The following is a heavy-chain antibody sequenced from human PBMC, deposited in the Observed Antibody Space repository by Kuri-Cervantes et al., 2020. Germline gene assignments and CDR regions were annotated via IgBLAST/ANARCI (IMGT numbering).Heavy chain of an antibody. Sequence: SGPTLVKPTQTLTLTCTFSGFSLSTSGVGVGWTRQPPGKALEWLALIYWDDDKRYSPSLKSRLTITKDTSKNQVVLTMTNMDPVDTATYYCARNDYGDAFDIWGQGTMVTVSS. CDR2: IYWDDDK. CDR1: GFSLSTSGVG. D-gene: IGHD4-17*01. V-gene: IGHV2-5*02. J-gene: IGHJ3*02. CDR3: ARNDYGDAFDI.